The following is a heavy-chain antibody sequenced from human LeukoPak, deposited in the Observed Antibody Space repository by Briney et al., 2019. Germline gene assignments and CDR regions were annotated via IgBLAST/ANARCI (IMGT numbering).Heavy chain of an antibody. Sequence: SGTLSLTCAVSGGSISSSNWWSWVRQPPGKGLEWVGEIYHSGSTNYNPSLKSRVTISVDTSKNQFSLKLSSVTAADTAVYYCARPARPYYYGSGSSRSAYYYMDVWGKGTTVTISS. CDR1: GGSISSSNW. CDR2: IYHSGST. CDR3: ARPARPYYYGSGSSRSAYYYMDV. V-gene: IGHV4-4*02. D-gene: IGHD3-10*01. J-gene: IGHJ6*03.